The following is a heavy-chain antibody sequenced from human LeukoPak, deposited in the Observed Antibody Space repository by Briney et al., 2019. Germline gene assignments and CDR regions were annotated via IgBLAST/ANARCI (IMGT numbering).Heavy chain of an antibody. CDR2: IYPGYSDT. Sequence: GESLKISCKGSGYSFTSYWIGWVRQMPGKGLEWRGIIYPGYSDTRYSPSFQGQVTISADKSISTAYLQWSSLKASDTAMYYCARSRSRVNYWDAFDIWGQGTMVTVSS. CDR1: GYSFTSYW. J-gene: IGHJ3*02. CDR3: ARSRSRVNYWDAFDI. V-gene: IGHV5-51*01. D-gene: IGHD5-24*01.